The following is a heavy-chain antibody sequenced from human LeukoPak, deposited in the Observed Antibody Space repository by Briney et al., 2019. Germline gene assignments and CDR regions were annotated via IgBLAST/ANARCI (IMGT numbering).Heavy chain of an antibody. D-gene: IGHD6-6*01. V-gene: IGHV1-2*02. J-gene: IGHJ4*02. CDR2: INPNSGGT. CDR1: GYTFTGYY. CDR3: ASLEYSSSFYYFDY. Sequence: GASVKVCCKASGYTFTGYYMHWVRQAPGQGLEWMGWINPNSGGTNYAQKFQGRVSMTRDTSISTAYMELSRLRSDDTAVYYCASLEYSSSFYYFDYWGQGTLVTVPS.